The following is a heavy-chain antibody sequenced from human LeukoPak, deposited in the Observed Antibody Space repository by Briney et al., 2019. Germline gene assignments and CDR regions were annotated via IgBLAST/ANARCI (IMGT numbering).Heavy chain of an antibody. D-gene: IGHD5-18*01. CDR1: GGSISSYY. J-gene: IGHJ4*02. Sequence: PSETLSLTCTVSGGSISSYYWSWIRQPPGKGLEWIGYIYYSGSTNYNPSLKSRVTISVDTSKNQFSLKLSSVTAADTAVYYCARSEYSYGLTNFDYWGQGTLVTVSS. CDR3: ARSEYSYGLTNFDY. V-gene: IGHV4-59*01. CDR2: IYYSGST.